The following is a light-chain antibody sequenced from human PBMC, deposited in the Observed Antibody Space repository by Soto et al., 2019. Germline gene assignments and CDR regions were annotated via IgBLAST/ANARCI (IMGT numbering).Light chain of an antibody. CDR2: SAS. CDR1: RGIATS. CDR3: QQTFSTPPYT. Sequence: DIQMTQSPSSLSASPGDTVSFTCRASRGIATSVSWYQQKPGAAPKLLIYSASTLQSGVPSRFSGSGSVTDFTLTISGLQPEDFATYFCQQTFSTPPYTFGQGTML. V-gene: IGKV1-39*01. J-gene: IGKJ2*01.